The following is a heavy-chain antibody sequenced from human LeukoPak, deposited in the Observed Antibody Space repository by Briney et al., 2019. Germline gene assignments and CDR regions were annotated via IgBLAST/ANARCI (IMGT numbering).Heavy chain of an antibody. CDR2: IYTTGST. Sequence: SETLSLTCTVSGVSIRTYYWSWLRQPPGKGLEWIGHIYTTGSTNCNPSLKSRVTISLDTSKNQFSLKLNSVTAADTAVYYCARCTSTSCYNFDYWGQGTLVTVSS. V-gene: IGHV4-4*08. CDR1: GVSIRTYY. CDR3: ARCTSTSCYNFDY. J-gene: IGHJ4*02. D-gene: IGHD2-2*02.